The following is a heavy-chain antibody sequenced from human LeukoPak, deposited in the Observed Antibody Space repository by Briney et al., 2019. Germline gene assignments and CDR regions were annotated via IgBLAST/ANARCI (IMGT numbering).Heavy chain of an antibody. D-gene: IGHD6-19*01. Sequence: PGGSLRLSCAASGFTFSSYAMSWVRQAPGKGLEWVSAISGSGGSTYYADSVKGRFTISRDNSKNTLYLQMNSLRAEDTAVYYCARGSRIAVAGTNYYYGMDVWGQGTTVTVSS. CDR2: ISGSGGST. CDR3: ARGSRIAVAGTNYYYGMDV. V-gene: IGHV3-23*01. CDR1: GFTFSSYA. J-gene: IGHJ6*02.